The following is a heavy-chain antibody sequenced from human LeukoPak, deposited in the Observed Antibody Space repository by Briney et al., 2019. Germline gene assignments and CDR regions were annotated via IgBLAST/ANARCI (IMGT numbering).Heavy chain of an antibody. CDR2: IYYSGST. V-gene: IGHV4-59*01. CDR3: ARNTAMEYYYMDV. D-gene: IGHD5-18*01. Sequence: SETLSLTWPVSAGSISSYYWSWIRQPPGKGLEWIGYIYYSGSTNYNPSLKSRVTISVDTSKNQFSLKLSSVTAADTAVYYCARNTAMEYYYMDVWGKGTTVTVSS. J-gene: IGHJ6*03. CDR1: AGSISSYY.